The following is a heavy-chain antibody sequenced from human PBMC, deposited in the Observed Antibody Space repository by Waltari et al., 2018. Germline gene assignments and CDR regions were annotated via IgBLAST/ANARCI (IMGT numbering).Heavy chain of an antibody. J-gene: IGHJ3*02. Sequence: QVQLQESGPGLVKPSQTLSLTCTVSGGSISSGSYYWSWIRKPAGKGLEWIGRIYTIGSTNYNPSLKSRVTISVDTSKNQFSLKLSSVTAADTAVYYCARVHKSIVVVAATNAFDIWGQGTMVTVSS. CDR1: GGSISSGSYY. V-gene: IGHV4-61*02. CDR2: IYTIGST. CDR3: ARVHKSIVVVAATNAFDI. D-gene: IGHD2-15*01.